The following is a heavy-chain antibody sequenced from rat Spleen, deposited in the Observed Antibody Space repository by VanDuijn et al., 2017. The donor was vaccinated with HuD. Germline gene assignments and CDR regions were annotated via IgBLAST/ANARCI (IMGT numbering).Heavy chain of an antibody. CDR3: ARATTEDWYFDF. Sequence: EVQLVESGGGLVQPGRSMKLSCAASGFTFSNYHMAWVRQTPTRGLEWVASISSGGGDTYYRDSVKGRFTISRDLAKSTLFLQMDSLRSEDTATYYCARATTEDWYFDFWGPGTMVTVSS. CDR1: GFTFSNYH. D-gene: IGHD1-11*01. V-gene: IGHV5-25*01. J-gene: IGHJ1*01. CDR2: ISSGGGDT.